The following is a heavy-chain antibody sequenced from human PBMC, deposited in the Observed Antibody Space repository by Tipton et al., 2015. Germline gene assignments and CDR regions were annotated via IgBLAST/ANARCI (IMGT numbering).Heavy chain of an antibody. CDR1: GYTFTGYY. Sequence: QSGPEVKKPGASVKVSCKASGYTFTGYYMHWVRQAPGQGLEWMGWINPNSGGTNYAQKFQGRVTMTRDTSISTAYMELSSLRSEDTAMYYCARDSNEYHSSGSYNWLDPWGQGTLVTVSS. D-gene: IGHD3-10*01. CDR2: INPNSGGT. CDR3: ARDSNEYHSSGSYNWLDP. J-gene: IGHJ5*02. V-gene: IGHV1-2*02.